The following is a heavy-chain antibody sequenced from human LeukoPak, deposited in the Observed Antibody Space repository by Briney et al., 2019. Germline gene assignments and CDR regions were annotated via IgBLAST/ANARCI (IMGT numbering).Heavy chain of an antibody. V-gene: IGHV3-7*01. D-gene: IGHD2-2*01. J-gene: IGHJ4*02. CDR3: ARGGVPAALDY. CDR1: GFAFSAFW. CDR2: IKEDGSGSAR. Sequence: GGSLRLSCAASGFAFSAFWMHWVRQAPGKGLEWVANIKEDGSGSARYYVDSVKGRFTISRDNAKNSLYLQMNSLRVEDTAVYYCARGGVPAALDYWGQGTLVTVSS.